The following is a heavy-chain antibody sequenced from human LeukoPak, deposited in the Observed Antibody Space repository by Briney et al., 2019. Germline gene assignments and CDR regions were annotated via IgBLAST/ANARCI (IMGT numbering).Heavy chain of an antibody. CDR1: GFTFSIYA. J-gene: IGHJ4*02. V-gene: IGHV3-23*01. Sequence: PGGALRLSCAASGFTFSIYAMSWVRQAPGKGLQWVSSITSRGESTWYVDSVKGRFTITRDNSEHTLYLQMHSLKAEDTAVYYCARARPNYYGSDGHYYRRDGDYWGRGTLVSVSS. D-gene: IGHD3-22*01. CDR3: ARARPNYYGSDGHYYRRDGDY. CDR2: ITSRGEST.